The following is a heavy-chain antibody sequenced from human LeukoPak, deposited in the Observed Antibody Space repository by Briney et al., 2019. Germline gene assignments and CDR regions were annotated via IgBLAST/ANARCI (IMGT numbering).Heavy chain of an antibody. V-gene: IGHV4-34*01. D-gene: IGHD3-22*01. CDR2: INHSGST. CDR3: ARGRGVVVRDWFDS. Sequence: SETLSLTFAVYGGSFSGYYWSWIRPPPGKGLEWIGEINHSGSTNYNPSLKSRVTISVDTSKNQFSLELRSVTAADTAVYYCARGRGVVVRDWFDSWGQGTLVTVSS. J-gene: IGHJ5*01. CDR1: GGSFSGYY.